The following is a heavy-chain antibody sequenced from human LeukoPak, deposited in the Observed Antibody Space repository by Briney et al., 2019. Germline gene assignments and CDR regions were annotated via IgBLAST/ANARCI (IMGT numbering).Heavy chain of an antibody. CDR3: ATAGRWLIKNWPDAFDI. Sequence: GASVKVSCKVSGYTLTELSMHWGRQAPGKGLEWMGGFDPEDGETIYAQKFQGRVTMTEDTSTDTAYMELSSLRSEDTAVYYCATAGRWLIKNWPDAFDIWGQGTMVTVSS. CDR2: FDPEDGET. CDR1: GYTLTELS. V-gene: IGHV1-24*01. J-gene: IGHJ3*02. D-gene: IGHD3-22*01.